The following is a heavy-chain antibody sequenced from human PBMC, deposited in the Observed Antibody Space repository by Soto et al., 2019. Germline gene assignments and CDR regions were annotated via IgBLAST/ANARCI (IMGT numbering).Heavy chain of an antibody. V-gene: IGHV4-38-2*01. D-gene: IGHD2-15*01. J-gene: IGHJ6*02. Sequence: PSETLSLTCDVSGYFISSGYYWGWIRQPPGKGLEWVGSIHYRWTTYYNPSLNSRVTISVDMYRNQFSLKLSSVTAADTAVYYCARADYCRGGSCYSAPNMDVWGQGTTV. CDR1: GYFISSGYY. CDR3: ARADYCRGGSCYSAPNMDV. CDR2: IHYRWTT.